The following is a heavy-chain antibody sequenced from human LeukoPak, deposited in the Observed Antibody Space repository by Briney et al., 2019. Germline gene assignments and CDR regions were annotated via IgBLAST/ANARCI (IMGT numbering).Heavy chain of an antibody. V-gene: IGHV3-21*01. CDR3: ARALYDSSGYYSHFDY. CDR2: ISRTSIYI. J-gene: IGHJ4*02. CDR1: GFTLRSYG. Sequence: GGTLRLSCAASGFTLRSYGMNWVRQAPGKGLEWVSSISRTSIYIYYADSVKGRFTISRDNAKNSLYLQMNSLRAEDTAVYYCARALYDSSGYYSHFDYWGQGTLVTVSS. D-gene: IGHD3-22*01.